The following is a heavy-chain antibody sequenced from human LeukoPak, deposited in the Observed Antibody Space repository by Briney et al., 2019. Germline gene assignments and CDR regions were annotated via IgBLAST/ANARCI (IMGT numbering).Heavy chain of an antibody. CDR3: ARGRARGVAAPFDY. D-gene: IGHD3-10*01. CDR1: AFTLSDYY. J-gene: IGHJ4*02. V-gene: IGHV3-11*06. CDR2: ISSSSSYT. Sequence: GGSLRLSCGASAFTLSDYYMRWIRQAPGKGLEWVSYISSSSSYTNYADSVKGRFTISRDNAKNSLYLQMNSLRADDTAVYYCARGRARGVAAPFDYWGQGTLVTVSS.